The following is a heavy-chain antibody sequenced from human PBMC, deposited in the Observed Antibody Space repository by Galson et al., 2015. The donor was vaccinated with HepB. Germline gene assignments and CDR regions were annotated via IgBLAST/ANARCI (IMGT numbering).Heavy chain of an antibody. CDR1: GDSISNDRW. V-gene: IGHV4-4*02. CDR3: ARAKEGRGYSDS. J-gene: IGHJ4*02. CDR2: AYHSGGT. D-gene: IGHD3-10*01. Sequence: SETLSLTCAVSGDSISNDRWWSWVRQPPGEGLEWIGEAYHSGGTNYRPSLKSRVTISVDKSKNQFPLKLTSGTAADTAVYYCARAKEGRGYSDSWGQGTLVTVSS.